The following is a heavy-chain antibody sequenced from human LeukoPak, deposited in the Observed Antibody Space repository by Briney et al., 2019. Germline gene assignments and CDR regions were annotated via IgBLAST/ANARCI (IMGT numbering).Heavy chain of an antibody. CDR1: GGSISSSSYY. D-gene: IGHD6-19*01. CDR3: AREGTTGYSSGWPNWFDP. Sequence: PSETLSLTCAVSGGSISSSSYYWGWIRQPPGKGLEWIGSIYYSGSTYYNPSLKSRVTISVDTSKNRFSLKLSSVTAADTAVYYCAREGTTGYSSGWPNWFDPWGQGTLVTVSS. J-gene: IGHJ5*02. CDR2: IYYSGST. V-gene: IGHV4-39*07.